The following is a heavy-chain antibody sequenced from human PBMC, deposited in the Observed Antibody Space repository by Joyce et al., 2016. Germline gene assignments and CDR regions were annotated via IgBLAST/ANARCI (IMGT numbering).Heavy chain of an antibody. CDR1: GFTVSRDF. Sequence: VQVVESGGGLIQPVGSLRLSCAVSGFTVSRDFMMLVRQGPGKGLEWVSTIYSGTDSTHYAASVEGRFTIARDNSKNTLSLQMNTLRGEDTARYYCATRGAWGKGTTVTVSS. CDR2: IYSGTDST. J-gene: IGHJ6*04. CDR3: ATRGA. V-gene: IGHV3-53*01.